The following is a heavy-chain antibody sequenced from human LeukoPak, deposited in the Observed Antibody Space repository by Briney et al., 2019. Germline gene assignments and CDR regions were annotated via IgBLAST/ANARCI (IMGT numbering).Heavy chain of an antibody. CDR2: IYHSGSS. Sequence: SETLSLTCTVSGGSISGYYWSWIRQPPGKGLEWIGYIYHSGSSNYHPSLKSRVTMSVDTSKNQFSLKLSSVTAADTAVYYCARQDRLGGFGELPDYWGQGTLVTVSS. J-gene: IGHJ4*02. CDR3: ARQDRLGGFGELPDY. CDR1: GGSISGYY. D-gene: IGHD3-10*01. V-gene: IGHV4-59*08.